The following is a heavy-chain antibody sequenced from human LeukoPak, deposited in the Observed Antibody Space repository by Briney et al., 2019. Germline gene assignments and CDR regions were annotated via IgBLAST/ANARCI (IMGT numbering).Heavy chain of an antibody. CDR2: IYGGGNS. CDR1: GFTISTYY. V-gene: IGHV3-66*02. D-gene: IGHD1-26*01. J-gene: IGHJ4*02. Sequence: PGGSLRLSCAASGFTISTYYMSWVRQAPGKGLEWVSGIYGGGNSYYAESVTGRFTISRDNSRNTLHLQMNSLRGEDTAVYYCARELTVGATIDYWGQGTLVTVSS. CDR3: ARELTVGATIDY.